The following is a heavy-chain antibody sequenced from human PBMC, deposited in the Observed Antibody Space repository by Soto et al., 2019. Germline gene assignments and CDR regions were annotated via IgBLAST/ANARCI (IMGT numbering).Heavy chain of an antibody. J-gene: IGHJ4*02. CDR3: ARDPGGCSGGSCYSWYFDY. D-gene: IGHD2-15*01. CDR2: ISSSSSTI. Sequence: GGSLRLSCAASGFTFSSYSMNWVRQAPGKGLEWVSYISSSSSTIYYADSVKGRFTISRDNAKNSLFLQMNSLRAEDTAMYYCARDPGGCSGGSCYSWYFDYWGQGTLVTVSS. V-gene: IGHV3-48*01. CDR1: GFTFSSYS.